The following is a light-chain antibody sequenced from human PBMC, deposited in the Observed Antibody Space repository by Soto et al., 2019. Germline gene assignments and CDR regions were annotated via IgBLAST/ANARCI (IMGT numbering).Light chain of an antibody. CDR2: GNS. CDR1: SSNIGAGYD. V-gene: IGLV1-40*01. Sequence: QSVPTQPPSVSGAPGQRVTISCTGSSSNIGAGYDVHWYQHLPGTAPKLLIYGNSNRPSGVPDRFSGSKSGTSASLAITGLQAEDEADYYCQSYDSSLSGSDVFGTGTKLTVL. CDR3: QSYDSSLSGSDV. J-gene: IGLJ1*01.